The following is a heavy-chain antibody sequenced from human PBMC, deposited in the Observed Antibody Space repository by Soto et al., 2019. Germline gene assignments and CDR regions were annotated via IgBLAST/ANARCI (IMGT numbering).Heavy chain of an antibody. CDR2: INHSGST. CDR1: GGSFSGYY. CDR3: ARAGYDSSGYYLNWFDP. V-gene: IGHV4-34*01. Sequence: PSETLSLTCAVYGGSFSGYYWSWIRQPPGKGLEWIGEINHSGSTNFNPSLKSRVTISVDTSKNQFSLKLSSVTAADTAVYYCARAGYDSSGYYLNWFDPWGQGTLVTVSS. J-gene: IGHJ5*02. D-gene: IGHD3-22*01.